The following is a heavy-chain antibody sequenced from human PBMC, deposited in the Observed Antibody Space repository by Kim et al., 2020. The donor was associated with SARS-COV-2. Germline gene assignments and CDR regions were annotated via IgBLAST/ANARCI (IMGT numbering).Heavy chain of an antibody. CDR2: IIPIFGTA. CDR1: GGTFSSYA. J-gene: IGHJ6*02. D-gene: IGHD3-9*01. CDR3: AREYYDILTGYYRHKNYYYYGMDV. Sequence: SVKVSCKASGGTFSSYAISWVRQAPGQGLEWMGGIIPIFGTANYAQKFQGRVTITADESTSTAYMELSSLRSEDTAVYYCAREYYDILTGYYRHKNYYYYGMDVWGQGTTVTASS. V-gene: IGHV1-69*13.